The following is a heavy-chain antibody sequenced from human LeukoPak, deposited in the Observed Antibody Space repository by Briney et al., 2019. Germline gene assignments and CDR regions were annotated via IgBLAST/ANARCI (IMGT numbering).Heavy chain of an antibody. Sequence: GGSLRLSCAASGFTFSSYAMSWVRQAPGKGPEWVSAISGSGGGTYYADSVKGRFTISRDNSKNTLYLQMNSLRAEDTAVYYCARVGGDYYYDSSGYLEPYDYWGQGTLVTVSS. J-gene: IGHJ4*02. CDR2: ISGSGGGT. CDR3: ARVGGDYYYDSSGYLEPYDY. D-gene: IGHD3-22*01. CDR1: GFTFSSYA. V-gene: IGHV3-23*01.